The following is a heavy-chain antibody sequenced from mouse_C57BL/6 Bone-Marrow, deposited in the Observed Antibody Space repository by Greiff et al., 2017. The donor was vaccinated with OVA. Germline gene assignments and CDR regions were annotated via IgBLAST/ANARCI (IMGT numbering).Heavy chain of an antibody. CDR2: IHPNSGST. CDR1: GYTFTSYW. J-gene: IGHJ1*03. Sequence: QVHVKQPGAELVKPGASVKLSCKASGYTFTSYWMHWVKQRPGQGLEWIGMIHPNSGSTNYNEKFKSKATLTVDKSSSTAYMQLSSLTSEDSAVYYCARGGYYYGSSYWYFDVWGTGTTVTVSS. CDR3: ARGGYYYGSSYWYFDV. D-gene: IGHD1-1*01. V-gene: IGHV1-64*01.